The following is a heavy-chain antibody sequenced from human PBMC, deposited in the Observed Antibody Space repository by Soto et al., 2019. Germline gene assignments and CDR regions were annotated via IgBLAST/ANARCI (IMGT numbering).Heavy chain of an antibody. V-gene: IGHV1-69*13. J-gene: IGHJ4*02. CDR1: GGTFSSYA. CDR2: IIPIFGTA. Sequence: SVKVSCKASGGTFSSYAISWVRQAPGQGLEWMGGIIPIFGTANYAQKFQGRVTITADESTSTAYTELSSLRSEDTAVYYCARLYSGSYYFDYWGQGTLVTVSS. D-gene: IGHD1-26*01. CDR3: ARLYSGSYYFDY.